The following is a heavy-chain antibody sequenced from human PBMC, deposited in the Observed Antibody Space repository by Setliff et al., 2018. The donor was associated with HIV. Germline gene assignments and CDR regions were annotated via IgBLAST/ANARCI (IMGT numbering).Heavy chain of an antibody. CDR3: ARRIDDSGSFPDKNWFDT. V-gene: IGHV4-4*09. J-gene: IGHJ5*02. CDR2: IFSSGST. Sequence: ETLSLTCTVSGDSISSYSWNWIRQSPGGGLEWIGFIFSSGSTKYNPSLQSRVTMSIDTSKNQFSLRLTSVTAADTAVYYCARRIDDSGSFPDKNWFDTWGQGSLVTVS. D-gene: IGHD3-10*01. CDR1: GDSISSYS.